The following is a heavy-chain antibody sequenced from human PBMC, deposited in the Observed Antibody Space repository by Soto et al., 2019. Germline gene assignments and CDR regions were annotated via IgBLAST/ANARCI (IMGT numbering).Heavy chain of an antibody. D-gene: IGHD2-15*01. CDR2: IIPIFDKP. CDR1: GGTLTSYG. V-gene: IGHV1-69*01. CDR3: APSLVMVVATTGLDYFYAMDV. J-gene: IGHJ6*02. Sequence: QVQLVQSGAEVKKPGSSVKVSCKASGGTLTSYGISWVRQAPGQGLEWMGGIIPIFDKPKYAQKFQGRVTISADESTSTAYMELSSLRSDDTAVYYCAPSLVMVVATTGLDYFYAMDVWGQGTTVTVSS.